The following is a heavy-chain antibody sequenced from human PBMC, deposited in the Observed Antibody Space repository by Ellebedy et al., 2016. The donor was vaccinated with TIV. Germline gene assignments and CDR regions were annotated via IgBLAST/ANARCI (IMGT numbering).Heavy chain of an antibody. CDR1: GYTFTSYY. CDR3: ARVGIQLVRAFDI. V-gene: IGHV1-46*01. D-gene: IGHD5-18*01. Sequence: AASVKVSCKASGYTFTSYYMHWVRQAPGQGLEWMGIINPSGGSTSHAQKFQGRVTMTRDTSTSTVYMELSSLRSEDTAVYYCARVGIQLVRAFDIWGQGTMVTVSS. CDR2: INPSGGST. J-gene: IGHJ3*02.